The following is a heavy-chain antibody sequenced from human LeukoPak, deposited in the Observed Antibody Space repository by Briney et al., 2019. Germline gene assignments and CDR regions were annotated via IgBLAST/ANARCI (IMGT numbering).Heavy chain of an antibody. D-gene: IGHD3-3*01. V-gene: IGHV1-18*01. CDR1: GYTFTSYG. CDR3: AREEGRFLEWLPYYYYGMDV. CDR2: ISAYNGNT. J-gene: IGHJ6*02. Sequence: GASVKVSCKASGYTFTSYGISWVRQAPGQGLEWMGWISAYNGNTNYAQKLQGRVTMTTDTSTSTAYMELRSLRSDDTAVYYCAREEGRFLEWLPYYYYGMDVWGQGTTVTVSS.